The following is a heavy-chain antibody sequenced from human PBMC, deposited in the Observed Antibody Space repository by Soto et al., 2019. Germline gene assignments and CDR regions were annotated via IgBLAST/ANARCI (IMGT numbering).Heavy chain of an antibody. J-gene: IGHJ4*02. CDR3: AREAGRGERGSDHDSSGPDY. V-gene: IGHV1-3*01. D-gene: IGHD3-22*01. CDR1: GETFSNYG. CDR2: INAGNGNT. Sequence: ASVKVLCNPSGETFSNYGIPWVRQAPGKRLKLMVLINAGNGNTKYSQKFQGRVTLTRDTSASTAYMELSSLRSEDTAVYYCAREAGRGERGSDHDSSGPDYWGQGTLVTVSS.